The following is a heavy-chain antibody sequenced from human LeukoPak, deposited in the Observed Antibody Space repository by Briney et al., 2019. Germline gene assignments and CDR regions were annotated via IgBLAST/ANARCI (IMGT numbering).Heavy chain of an antibody. V-gene: IGHV4-59*01. CDR3: ARVVIPYYYYYYMDV. D-gene: IGHD3-22*01. CDR2: FYNSGST. CDR1: GGSISSYY. J-gene: IGHJ6*03. Sequence: SETLSLTCSVAGGSISSYYWSWIRQPPGKGLEWIGYFYNSGSTNYSPSLKSRVTISVDTSKNQFSLKLSSVTAADTAVYYCARVVIPYYYYYYMDVWGKGTTVTVSS.